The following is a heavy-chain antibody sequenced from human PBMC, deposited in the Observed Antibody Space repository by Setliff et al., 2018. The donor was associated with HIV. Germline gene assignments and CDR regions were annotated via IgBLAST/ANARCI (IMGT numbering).Heavy chain of an antibody. Sequence: ASVKVSCKASGYTFISYAISWVRQAPGQGLEWMGWSHTYNGNVNYARNFRGRVTMTTDASTSTAFMELYNLRSDDTAVYYCVREFSWSAFYFDSWGQGTLVTVSS. CDR2: SHTYNGNV. D-gene: IGHD2-8*02. CDR1: GYTFISYA. V-gene: IGHV1-18*01. J-gene: IGHJ4*02. CDR3: VREFSWSAFYFDS.